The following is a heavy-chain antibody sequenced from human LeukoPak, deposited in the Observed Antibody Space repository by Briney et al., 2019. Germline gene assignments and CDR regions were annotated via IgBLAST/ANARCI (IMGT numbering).Heavy chain of an antibody. Sequence: SETLSLTCALSGYSISSGYYWGCIRQPPGKGLEWIGSIYQSGSTYYNPSLKSRVTISVDTSKNQFSLKLSSVTAADTAVYYCVRDRAGTVDYWGQGTLVTVSS. CDR3: VRDRAGTVDY. CDR2: IYQSGST. D-gene: IGHD6-19*01. J-gene: IGHJ4*02. V-gene: IGHV4-38-2*02. CDR1: GYSISSGYY.